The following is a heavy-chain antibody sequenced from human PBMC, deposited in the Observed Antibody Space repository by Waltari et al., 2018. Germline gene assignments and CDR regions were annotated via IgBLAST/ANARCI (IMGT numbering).Heavy chain of an antibody. V-gene: IGHV3-30-3*01. CDR1: GFTFSSYA. D-gene: IGHD3-16*01. J-gene: IGHJ4*02. Sequence: QVQLVESGVGVVQPGRSLRLSCAASGFTFSSYAMHWVRQAPGKGRAWVAVISYDGSNKYYAASVKGRFTISRDNSKNTLYLQMNSLRAEDTAVYYCARESMGGDGYNIDYWGQGTLVTVSS. CDR2: ISYDGSNK. CDR3: ARESMGGDGYNIDY.